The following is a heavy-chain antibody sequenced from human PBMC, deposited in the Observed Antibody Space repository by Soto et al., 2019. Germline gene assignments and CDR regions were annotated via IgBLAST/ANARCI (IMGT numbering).Heavy chain of an antibody. CDR2: ISYDGSNK. CDR1: GFTFSSYG. V-gene: IGHV3-30*18. J-gene: IGHJ6*01. D-gene: IGHD2-2*01. CDR3: AKDLVVVPAAMEPYYYYYYGMDV. Sequence: QVQLVESGGGVVQPGRSLRLSCAASGFTFSSYGMHWVRQAPGKGLEWVAVISYDGSNKYYADSVKGRFTISRDNSKNTLYLQMNSLRAEDTAVYYCAKDLVVVPAAMEPYYYYYYGMDVW.